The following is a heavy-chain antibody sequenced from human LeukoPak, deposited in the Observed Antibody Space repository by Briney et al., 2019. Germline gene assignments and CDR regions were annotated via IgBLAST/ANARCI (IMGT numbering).Heavy chain of an antibody. CDR2: MNPNSGNT. J-gene: IGHJ6*02. V-gene: IGHV1-8*01. CDR3: ARGGRGRYYYGMDV. CDR1: GYTFTSYD. Sequence: ASVKVSCKASGYTFTSYDINWVRQATGQGLEWMGWMNPNSGNTGYAQKFQGRVTITADESTSTAYMELSSLRSEDTAVYYCARGGRGRYYYGMDVWGQGTTVTVFS.